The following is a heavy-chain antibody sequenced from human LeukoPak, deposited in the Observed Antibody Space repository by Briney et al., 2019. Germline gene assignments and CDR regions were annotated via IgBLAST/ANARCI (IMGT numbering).Heavy chain of an antibody. CDR3: AKDLITMIVVATANAFDI. D-gene: IGHD3-22*01. V-gene: IGHV3-30*02. J-gene: IGHJ3*02. CDR2: IRYDGSNK. CDR1: GFTFSSYG. Sequence: GGSLRLSCAASGFTFSSYGMHWVRRAPGKGLEWVAFIRYDGSNKYYADSVKGRFTISRDNSKNTLYLQMNSLRAEDTAVYYCAKDLITMIVVATANAFDIWGQGTMVTVSS.